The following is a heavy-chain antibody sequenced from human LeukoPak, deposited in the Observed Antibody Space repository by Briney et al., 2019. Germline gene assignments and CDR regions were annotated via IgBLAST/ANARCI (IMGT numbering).Heavy chain of an antibody. D-gene: IGHD6-19*01. CDR3: ARYGGSGWVIDN. J-gene: IGHJ4*02. Sequence: KPSEPLSLTCTVSGGSFSSYYWTWLRQPPGKGLEWIGYIYYTGATSYNPSLKSRVTISVDTSKKQFSLKLTSVTAADTAVYYCARYGGSGWVIDNWGQGTLVTVSS. V-gene: IGHV4-59*08. CDR2: IYYTGAT. CDR1: GGSFSSYY.